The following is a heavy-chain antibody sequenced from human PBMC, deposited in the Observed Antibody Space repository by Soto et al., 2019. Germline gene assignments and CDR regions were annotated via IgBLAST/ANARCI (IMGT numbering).Heavy chain of an antibody. CDR1: GGAISSYY. CDR3: ARLPVRGAYSSWFDP. V-gene: IGHV4-59*01. CDR2: IYYSGST. Sequence: QVQLQESGPGLVKPSETLSLTCTVSGGAISSYYWSWIRQPPGKGLEWIVYIYYSGSTNYAPSLKSRVTISGDTSKNQFSLKLSSVTAADTAVYYCARLPVRGAYSSWFDPWGKGTLVTVSS. J-gene: IGHJ5*02. D-gene: IGHD6-13*01.